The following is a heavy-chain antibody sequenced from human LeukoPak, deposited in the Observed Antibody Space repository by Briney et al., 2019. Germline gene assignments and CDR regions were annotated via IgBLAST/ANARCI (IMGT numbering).Heavy chain of an antibody. CDR1: GFTFDDYA. V-gene: IGHV3-9*01. CDR3: AKAISGWTFDY. J-gene: IGHJ4*02. CDR2: ISWNSGSI. Sequence: PGGSLRLSCAASGFTFDDYAMHWVRQAPGKGLEWVSGISWNSGSIGYADSVKGRFTISRDNAKNSLYLQMNSLRAEDTALYYCAKAISGWTFDYWGQGTLVALSS. D-gene: IGHD6-19*01.